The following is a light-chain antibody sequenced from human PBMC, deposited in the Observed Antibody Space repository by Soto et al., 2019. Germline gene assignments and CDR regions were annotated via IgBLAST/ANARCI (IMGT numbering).Light chain of an antibody. J-gene: IGKJ3*01. CDR3: QQSFSAPLT. V-gene: IGKV1-39*01. CDR2: AAS. Sequence: DIQMTQSPSSLSASVGDRITITCRASQNINNYLNWYQQKPGKVPQFLIYAASSLRSGVPSRFSGSGSGTEFTLTIPNLQPEDFATYYCQQSFSAPLTCGPGTKVNI. CDR1: QNINNY.